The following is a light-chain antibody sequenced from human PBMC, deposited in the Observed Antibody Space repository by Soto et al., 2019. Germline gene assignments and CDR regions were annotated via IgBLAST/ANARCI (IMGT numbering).Light chain of an antibody. CDR3: QHYSSYYT. CDR2: KAS. Sequence: DIQMTQSPSTLSASVGDRVTITCRASQSISTWLAWYQQKPGRAPKLLIYKASSLERRVPSRFSGSGSGKEFTLTISGLQPDDFATYYCQHYSSYYTFGQGTKLEIK. CDR1: QSISTW. V-gene: IGKV1-5*03. J-gene: IGKJ2*01.